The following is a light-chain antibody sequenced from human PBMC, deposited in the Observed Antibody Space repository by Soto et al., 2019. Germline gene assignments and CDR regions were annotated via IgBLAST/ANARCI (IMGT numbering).Light chain of an antibody. Sequence: DIQMTQSPTSLSASVGDRVTITCRASQGIRNYVAWYQQKPGKAPKLLIYAASTLQSGVPSRFSGSGSGTDFTLTISRLEPEDFAVYYCQLYGSSPPFTFGPGTKVDIK. CDR2: AAS. CDR1: QGIRNY. J-gene: IGKJ3*01. V-gene: IGKV1-27*01. CDR3: QLYGSSPPFT.